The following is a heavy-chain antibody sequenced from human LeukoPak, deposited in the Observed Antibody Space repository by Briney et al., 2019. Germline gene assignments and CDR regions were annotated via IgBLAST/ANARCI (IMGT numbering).Heavy chain of an antibody. CDR3: ARADFTGDHRYYYYMDV. Sequence: SQTLSLTCAISGDSVSSNSAAWNWIRQSPSRGLEWLGRTYYRSKWYNDYAVSVKSRITINPDTSKNQFSLQLNSVTPEDTAVYYCARADFTGDHRYYYYMDVWGKGTTVTVSS. CDR1: GDSVSSNSAA. J-gene: IGHJ6*03. V-gene: IGHV6-1*01. D-gene: IGHD7-27*01. CDR2: TYYRSKWYN.